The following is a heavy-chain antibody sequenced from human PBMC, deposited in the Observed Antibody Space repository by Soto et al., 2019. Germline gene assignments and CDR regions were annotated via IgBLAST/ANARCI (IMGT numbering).Heavy chain of an antibody. V-gene: IGHV1-69*06. CDR1: GGTFSSYA. CDR3: ARDRKYSSGWYFSYYYYYGMDV. Sequence: QVQLVQSGAEVKKPGSSVKVSCKASGGTFSSYAISWVRQAPGQGLEWMGGIIPIFGTANYAQKFQGRVTITADKSTSTAYMELSSLRSEDTAVYYSARDRKYSSGWYFSYYYYYGMDVWGQGTTVTVSS. J-gene: IGHJ6*02. CDR2: IIPIFGTA. D-gene: IGHD6-19*01.